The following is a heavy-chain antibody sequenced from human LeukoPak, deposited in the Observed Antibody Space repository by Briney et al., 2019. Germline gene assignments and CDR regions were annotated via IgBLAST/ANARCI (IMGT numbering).Heavy chain of an antibody. CDR1: GYTFVGYY. CDR3: AKGGYSSGWYRDAFDI. J-gene: IGHJ3*02. CDR2: MNPKSGGT. V-gene: IGHV1-2*02. Sequence: ASVKVSCKTSGYTFVGYYMHWVRQAPGQGLEWMGWMNPKSGGTNYAQKFQGRVTMTRDTSISTAYMELSRLRYEDTAVYYCAKGGYSSGWYRDAFDIWGQGTMVTVSS. D-gene: IGHD6-19*01.